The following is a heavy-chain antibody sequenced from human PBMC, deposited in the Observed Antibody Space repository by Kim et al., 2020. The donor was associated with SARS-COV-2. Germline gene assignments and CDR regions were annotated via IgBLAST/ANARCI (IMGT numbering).Heavy chain of an antibody. J-gene: IGHJ4*02. V-gene: IGHV3-23*01. CDR1: GFPFNKHA. CDR2: ISGSGGST. D-gene: IGHD2-8*02. CDR3: ARASTPVVLIPGVGAPLDY. Sequence: GGSLRLSCAASGFPFNKHAMSWVRQAPGKGPEWLSVISGSGGSTYYRDSVKGRFTISRDNSKDTLFLQMNILGGEGTAVYYCARASTPVVLIPGVGAPLDYWGEGTLVAVSA.